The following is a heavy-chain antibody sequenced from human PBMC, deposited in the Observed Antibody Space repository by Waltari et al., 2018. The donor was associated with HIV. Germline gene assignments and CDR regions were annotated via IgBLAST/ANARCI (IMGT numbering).Heavy chain of an antibody. D-gene: IGHD3-10*01. Sequence: EVQLVQSGAVVKKPGESLKTSCKGSGYSFTGYWNGWVRRMPGKGLEWMGIIDPGDSDTRYSPSFQGQVTISADKSISTAYLQWSSLKASDTAMYYCARPGFAPGRSPVDYWGQGTLVTVSS. CDR1: GYSFTGYW. J-gene: IGHJ4*02. CDR2: IDPGDSDT. CDR3: ARPGFAPGRSPVDY. V-gene: IGHV5-51*03.